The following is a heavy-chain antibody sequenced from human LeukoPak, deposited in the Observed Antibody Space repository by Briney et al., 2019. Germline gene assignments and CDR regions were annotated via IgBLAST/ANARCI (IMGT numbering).Heavy chain of an antibody. J-gene: IGHJ4*02. CDR1: GGSISSSSYY. D-gene: IGHD1-7*01. Sequence: PSQTLSLTCAVSGGSISSSSYYWGWIRQPPGKGLEWIGSIYYSGSTYYNPSLKSRVTISVDTSKNQFSLKLSSVTAADTAVYYCARHDWNYVVGNFDYWGQGTLVTVSS. V-gene: IGHV4-39*01. CDR3: ARHDWNYVVGNFDY. CDR2: IYYSGST.